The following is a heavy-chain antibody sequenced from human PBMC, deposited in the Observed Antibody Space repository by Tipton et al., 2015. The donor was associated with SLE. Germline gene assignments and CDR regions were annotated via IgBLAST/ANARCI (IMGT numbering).Heavy chain of an antibody. D-gene: IGHD1-1*01. J-gene: IGHJ3*02. V-gene: IGHV4-34*01. CDR1: GGSFSGYY. CDR2: INHSGST. Sequence: TLSLTCAVYGGSFSGYYWSWIRQPPGKGLEWIGEINHSGSTNYNPSLKSRVTISVDTSKNQFSLKLSSVTAADTAVYYCARGCGATGTTFAFDIWGQGTMVTVSS. CDR3: ARGCGATGTTFAFDI.